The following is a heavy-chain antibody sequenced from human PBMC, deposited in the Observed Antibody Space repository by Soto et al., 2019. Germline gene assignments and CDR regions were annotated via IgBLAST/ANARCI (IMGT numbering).Heavy chain of an antibody. V-gene: IGHV4-30-2*01. CDR1: GGSIRSGGCS. CDR3: ARGGWPDFDY. CDR2: IYHSGST. J-gene: IGHJ4*02. Sequence: SETQSLTCAVSGGSIRSGGCSWSWIRQPPGKGLEWIGYIYHSGSTYYNPSLKSRVTISVDRSKNQFSLKLSSVTAADTAVYYCARGGWPDFDYWGQGTLVTVSS. D-gene: IGHD2-15*01.